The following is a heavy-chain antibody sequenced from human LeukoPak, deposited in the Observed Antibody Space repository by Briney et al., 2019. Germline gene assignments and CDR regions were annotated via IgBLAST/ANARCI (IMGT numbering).Heavy chain of an antibody. J-gene: IGHJ4*02. Sequence: SETLSLTCAVYGGSFSGYYWSWIRQPPGKGLEWIGEINHSGSTNYNPSLKSRVTISVDTSKNQFSLKLSSVTAADTAVYYCARGSPGYDSSGYVRSYFDYRGQGTLVTVSS. CDR2: INHSGST. CDR1: GGSFSGYY. CDR3: ARGSPGYDSSGYVRSYFDY. V-gene: IGHV4-34*01. D-gene: IGHD3-22*01.